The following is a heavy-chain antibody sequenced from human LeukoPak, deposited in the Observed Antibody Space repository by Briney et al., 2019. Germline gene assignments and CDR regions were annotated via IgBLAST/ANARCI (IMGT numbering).Heavy chain of an antibody. Sequence: PSGTLSLTCIVSGDSISGYFWTWIRQPPGKELEWIGFISNSDSTSYKTGSTNYNPSLKSRVTISVDTSKNQFSLKLSSVTAADTAVYYCARHRGVDSSGYYYVGEFDYWGQGTLVTVSS. CDR2: ISNSDSTSYKTGST. CDR1: GDSISGYF. CDR3: ARHRGVDSSGYYYVGEFDY. D-gene: IGHD3-22*01. J-gene: IGHJ4*02. V-gene: IGHV4-59*08.